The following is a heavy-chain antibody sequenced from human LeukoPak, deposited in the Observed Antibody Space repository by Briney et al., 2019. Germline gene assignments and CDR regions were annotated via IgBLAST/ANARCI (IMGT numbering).Heavy chain of an antibody. CDR3: ARYTDSSGYYYDY. D-gene: IGHD3-22*01. Sequence: SETLSLTCAVYGGSFSDYYWSWIRQPPGKGLEWIGYIYYSGSTYYNPSLKSRVTISVDTSKNQFSLKLSSVTAADTAVYYCARYTDSSGYYYDYWGQGTLVTVSS. J-gene: IGHJ4*02. CDR2: IYYSGST. V-gene: IGHV4-30-4*01. CDR1: GGSFSDYY.